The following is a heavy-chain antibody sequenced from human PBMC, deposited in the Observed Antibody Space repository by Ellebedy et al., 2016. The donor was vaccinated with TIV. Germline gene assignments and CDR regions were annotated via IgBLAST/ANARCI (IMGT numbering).Heavy chain of an antibody. J-gene: IGHJ3*02. CDR3: ARDGDADAFDI. D-gene: IGHD2-21*02. CDR2: ISYDGSNK. V-gene: IGHV3-30-3*01. Sequence: GESLKISCAASGFTFSSYAMHWVRQAPGKGLEWVAVISYDGSNKYYADSVKGRFTISRDNSKNTLYLQMNSLRAEDTAVYYCARDGDADAFDIWGQGTMVTVSS. CDR1: GFTFSSYA.